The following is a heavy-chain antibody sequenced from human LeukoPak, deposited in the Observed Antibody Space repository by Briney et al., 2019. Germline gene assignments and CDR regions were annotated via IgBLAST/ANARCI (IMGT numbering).Heavy chain of an antibody. Sequence: GGSLRLSCETSGFTFINAWMSWVRQAPGKGLEWVSAISGSGGSTYYADSVKGRFTISRDNSKNTLYLQMNSLRDEDTAVYYCAKAQSLNACSGGSCYLVYWGQGTLVTVSS. D-gene: IGHD2-15*01. CDR3: AKAQSLNACSGGSCYLVY. CDR1: GFTFINAW. J-gene: IGHJ4*02. V-gene: IGHV3-23*01. CDR2: ISGSGGST.